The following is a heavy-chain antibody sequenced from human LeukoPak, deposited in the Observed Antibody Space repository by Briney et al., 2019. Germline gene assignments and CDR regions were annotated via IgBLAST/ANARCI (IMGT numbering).Heavy chain of an antibody. J-gene: IGHJ6*02. V-gene: IGHV3-23*01. D-gene: IGHD6-19*01. Sequence: GGSLRLSCAASGFTFSSYAMSWVRQAPGKGLEGVSAISGSGGRTYYADSVKGRFTISRDNSKNTLYLQMNSLRAEDTAVYYCAKDTVAGLYYYYYGMDVWGQGTTVTVSS. CDR2: ISGSGGRT. CDR3: AKDTVAGLYYYYYGMDV. CDR1: GFTFSSYA.